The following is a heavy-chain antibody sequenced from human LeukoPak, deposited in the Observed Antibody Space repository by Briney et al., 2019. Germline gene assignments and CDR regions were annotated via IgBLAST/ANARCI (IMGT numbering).Heavy chain of an antibody. CDR2: INPNSGGT. CDR3: ARAGSTMVRGSYKGSFQH. V-gene: IGHV1-2*02. Sequence: ASVKVSCKASGYTFTGYYMHWVRQAPGQGLEWMGWINPNSGGTNYAQKFQGRVTMTRDTSISTAYMELSRLRSDDTAVYYCARAGSTMVRGSYKGSFQHWGQGTLVTVSS. J-gene: IGHJ1*01. CDR1: GYTFTGYY. D-gene: IGHD3-10*01.